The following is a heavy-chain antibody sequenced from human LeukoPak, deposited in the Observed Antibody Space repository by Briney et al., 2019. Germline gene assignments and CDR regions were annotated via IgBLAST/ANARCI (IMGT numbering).Heavy chain of an antibody. CDR2: IIPILGIA. CDR1: GGTFSSYT. D-gene: IGHD4-11*01. Sequence: SVKVSCKASGGTFSSYTISWVRQAPGQGLEWMGRIIPILGIANYAQKFQGRVTITADKSTSTAYMELSSLRSEGTAVYYCARDGLAVTTFEYFFDYWGQGTLVTVS. J-gene: IGHJ4*02. V-gene: IGHV1-69*04. CDR3: ARDGLAVTTFEYFFDY.